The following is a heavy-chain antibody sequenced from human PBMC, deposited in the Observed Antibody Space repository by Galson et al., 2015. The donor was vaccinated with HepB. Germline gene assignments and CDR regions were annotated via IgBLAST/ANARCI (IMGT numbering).Heavy chain of an antibody. CDR3: AKASRDAILTGRTYHYGMDV. J-gene: IGHJ6*02. V-gene: IGHV3-23*01. D-gene: IGHD3-9*01. Sequence: SLRLSCAASGFIFANYAMTWVRQAPGKGLEWVSGLSGSGGDTYYADSVQGRFTISRDNSKNTVYLRMNSLRAEDTAVYYCAKASRDAILTGRTYHYGMDVWGQGTTVTVSS. CDR1: GFIFANYA. CDR2: LSGSGGDT.